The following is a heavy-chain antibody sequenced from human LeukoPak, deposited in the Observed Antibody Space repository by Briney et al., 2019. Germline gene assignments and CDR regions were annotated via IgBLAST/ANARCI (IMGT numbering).Heavy chain of an antibody. CDR2: IYTSGST. CDR1: GGSISSYY. CDR3: ARDLGYYDSSGYNAFDI. D-gene: IGHD3-22*01. V-gene: IGHV4-4*07. Sequence: PSETLSLTCTVSGGSISSYYWSWLRQPAGKGLEWIGRIYTSGSTNYNPSLKSRVTMSVDTSKNQFSLKLSSVTAADTAVYYCARDLGYYDSSGYNAFDIWGQGTMVTVSS. J-gene: IGHJ3*02.